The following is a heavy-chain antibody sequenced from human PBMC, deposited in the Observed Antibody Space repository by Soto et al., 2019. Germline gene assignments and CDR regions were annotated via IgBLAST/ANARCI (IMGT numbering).Heavy chain of an antibody. Sequence: QLLLQESGPGLVKPSETLSLTSTVSGGSISSSAYYWGWIRQSPGRGLELIGIIHNGGSTYYNSALKSRGTISVDTSNNHFSLMLSAMTSADTAVYLCARQGVTRLSLDFWGQGSLVTVSS. D-gene: IGHD2-2*01. CDR1: GGSISSSAYY. V-gene: IGHV4-39*01. CDR2: IHNGGST. J-gene: IGHJ1*01. CDR3: ARQGVTRLSLDF.